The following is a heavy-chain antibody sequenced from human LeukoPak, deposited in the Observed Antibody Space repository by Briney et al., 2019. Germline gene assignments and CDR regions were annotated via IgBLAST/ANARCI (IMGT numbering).Heavy chain of an antibody. CDR1: GGSINSYY. Sequence: PSETLSLTCTVSGGSINSYYWSWIRQPAGKGLEWIGRIYTSGSTNYNPSLKSRVTMSVDTSKNQFSLKLSSVTAADTAVYYCARSKGGVWFGDTTKNYYMDVWGKGTTVTVSS. J-gene: IGHJ6*03. D-gene: IGHD3-10*01. V-gene: IGHV4-4*07. CDR3: ARSKGGVWFGDTTKNYYMDV. CDR2: IYTSGST.